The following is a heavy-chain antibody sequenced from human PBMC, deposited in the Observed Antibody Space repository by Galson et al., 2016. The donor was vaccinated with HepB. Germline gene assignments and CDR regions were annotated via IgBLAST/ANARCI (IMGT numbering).Heavy chain of an antibody. CDR1: GFTFNDYW. CDR2: INNDGSSS. Sequence: SLRLSCAASGFTFNDYWMHWVRHAPGRGLDWVSRINNDGSSSTYADSVKGRFTISRDNAKNTLYLQMNSLSAEDTTVYYCVRDMYGSYFAFDIWGQGTMVTVSS. J-gene: IGHJ3*02. D-gene: IGHD1-26*01. V-gene: IGHV3-74*01. CDR3: VRDMYGSYFAFDI.